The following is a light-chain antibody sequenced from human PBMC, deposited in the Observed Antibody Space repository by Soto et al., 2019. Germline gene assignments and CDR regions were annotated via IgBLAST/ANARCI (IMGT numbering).Light chain of an antibody. CDR1: QDISNY. CDR3: QQYANLPPFP. V-gene: IGKV1-33*01. J-gene: IGKJ3*01. CDR2: DAS. Sequence: DIQMTQSPSSLSASVGDRVTITCQASQDISNYLNWYQQKPGKAPKLLIYDASNLETGVPSRFSGSGSGTDFTFTISSLQPEDIETYDCQQYANLPPFPFGPGTKVDIK.